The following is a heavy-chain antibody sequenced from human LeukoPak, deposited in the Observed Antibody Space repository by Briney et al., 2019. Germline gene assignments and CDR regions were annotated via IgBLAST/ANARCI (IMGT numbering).Heavy chain of an antibody. D-gene: IGHD3-22*01. CDR2: IYYSGST. CDR3: ASSVYYDSSGYYYRSGGIDY. CDR1: GGSISSYY. Sequence: SETLSLTCTVSGGSISSYYSSWIRQPPGKGLEWIGYIYYSGSTNYNPSLKSRVTISVDTSKNQFSLKLSSVTAADTAVYYCASSVYYDSSGYYYRSGGIDYWGQGTLVTVSS. J-gene: IGHJ4*02. V-gene: IGHV4-59*08.